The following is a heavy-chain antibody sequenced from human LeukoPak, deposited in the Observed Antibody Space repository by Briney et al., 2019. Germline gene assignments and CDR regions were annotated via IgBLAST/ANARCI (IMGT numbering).Heavy chain of an antibody. CDR3: ARQPYSISSGMNWFDP. V-gene: IGHV4-59*08. J-gene: IGHJ5*02. D-gene: IGHD6-6*01. CDR1: GGSISSFY. CDR2: IYNSGRA. Sequence: SETLSLTCTVSGGSISSFYWSWIRQPPGKGLEWIGYIYNSGRANYNPSLKSRVIISEDTSKNQFSLRLRSVTAADTAVYYCARQPYSISSGMNWFDPWGQGILVTVSS.